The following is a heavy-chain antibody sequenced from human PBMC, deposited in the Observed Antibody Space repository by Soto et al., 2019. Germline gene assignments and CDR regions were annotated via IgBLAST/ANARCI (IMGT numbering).Heavy chain of an antibody. CDR1: GYNFAGYW. J-gene: IGHJ4*02. D-gene: IGHD3-3*01. CDR2: IYPSDSDT. Sequence: GESLKISCQGSGYNFAGYWIAWVRQMPGKGLELMGIIYPSDSDTRYRPSFQGQVTIPADKSIGSAYLQWSSLRASDTAMYYCARGGVSTRTFDYWGQGTPVTVSS. V-gene: IGHV5-51*01. CDR3: ARGGVSTRTFDY.